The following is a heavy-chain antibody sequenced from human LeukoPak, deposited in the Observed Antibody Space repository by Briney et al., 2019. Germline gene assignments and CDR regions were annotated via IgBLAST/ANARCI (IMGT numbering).Heavy chain of an antibody. CDR1: GFTFSSHA. D-gene: IGHD6-13*01. CDR3: ARGRYGSTFFDL. Sequence: PGGSLRLSCAASGFTFSSHAMRWVRQAPGKGLEWVAVISYDGSIKYYADSVKGRFTISRDNSRNTLYLQMNSLRGADTAVYYCARGRYGSTFFDLWGRGTLVTVSS. J-gene: IGHJ2*01. V-gene: IGHV3-30*04. CDR2: ISYDGSIK.